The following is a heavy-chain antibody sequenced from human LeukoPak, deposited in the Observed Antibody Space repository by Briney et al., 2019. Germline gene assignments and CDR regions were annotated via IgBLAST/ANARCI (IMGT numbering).Heavy chain of an antibody. CDR2: ISSSGSTI. Sequence: QPGGSLRLSCAASGFTFSSYEMNWVRQAPGKGLEWVSYISSSGSTIYYADSVKGRFTISRDNAKNTLYLQMNSLSAEDTAVYYCAKRGNPAVGHHYLDVWGKGTTVSVSS. D-gene: IGHD2-2*01. V-gene: IGHV3-48*03. CDR1: GFTFSSYE. J-gene: IGHJ6*03. CDR3: AKRGNPAVGHHYLDV.